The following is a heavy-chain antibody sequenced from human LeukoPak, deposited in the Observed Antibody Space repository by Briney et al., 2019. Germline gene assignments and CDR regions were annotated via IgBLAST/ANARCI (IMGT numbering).Heavy chain of an antibody. CDR1: GYSFTTYW. D-gene: IGHD3-22*01. Sequence: GESLQISCKGSGYSFTTYWIGWVRQIPGKGLEWMGIIYSAESDTRYSPSFQGQVTISADKSSSTAYLQWSSLKASDTAIYYCTRSSSYFYYYDMDVWGQGTTVTVSS. CDR2: IYSAESDT. CDR3: TRSSSYFYYYDMDV. J-gene: IGHJ6*02. V-gene: IGHV5-51*01.